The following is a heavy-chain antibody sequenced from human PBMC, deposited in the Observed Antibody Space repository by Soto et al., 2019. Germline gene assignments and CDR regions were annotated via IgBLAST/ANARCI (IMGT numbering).Heavy chain of an antibody. J-gene: IGHJ4*02. V-gene: IGHV2-5*02. CDR2: IYWDDDK. CDR1: GFSLSTDGVG. Sequence: QITLKESGPTLVKPTQTLTLTCTFSGFSLSTDGVGVGWIRQPPGKALEWLALIYWDDDKRYSPSLKSRLTITKDTSKNQVVLTMTNMDPVDTATYYCAHSFHYGSGNYATYSFDYWGQGTLVTVSS. CDR3: AHSFHYGSGNYATYSFDY. D-gene: IGHD3-10*01.